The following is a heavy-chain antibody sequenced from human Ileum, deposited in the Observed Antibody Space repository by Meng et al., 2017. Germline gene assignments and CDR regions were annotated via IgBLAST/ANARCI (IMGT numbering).Heavy chain of an antibody. J-gene: IGHJ4*02. CDR2: INAGIGDT. Sequence: QVQMVQSGAEGKKPGAAGKGYGKASGYTFINNALHWMRQAPGQSLEWVGWINAGIGDTKYSQNLQGRVTITRDTSASTTYMELRSLKSEDTATYYCARDRGATYSFDYWGQGTLVTVSS. CDR3: ARDRGATYSFDY. V-gene: IGHV1-3*01. CDR1: GYTFINNA. D-gene: IGHD1-26*01.